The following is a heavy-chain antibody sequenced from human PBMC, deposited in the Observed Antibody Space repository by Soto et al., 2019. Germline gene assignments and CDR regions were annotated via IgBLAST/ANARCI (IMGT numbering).Heavy chain of an antibody. Sequence: PSETLSLTCTVSGGSTSSSGHYWGWIRQPPGKGLEWIGNIYYSGSTYYNPSLKSRVTMSVDTSKSQISLKLSSVTAADTAVYYCARQPANSATSFYGMDVWGQGTTVTVSS. CDR3: ARQPANSATSFYGMDV. D-gene: IGHD1-26*01. J-gene: IGHJ6*02. CDR2: IYYSGST. V-gene: IGHV4-39*01. CDR1: GGSTSSSGHY.